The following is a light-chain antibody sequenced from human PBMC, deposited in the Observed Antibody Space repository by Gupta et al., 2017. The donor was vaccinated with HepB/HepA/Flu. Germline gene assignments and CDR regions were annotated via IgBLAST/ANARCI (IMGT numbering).Light chain of an antibody. J-gene: IGLJ2*01. V-gene: IGLV2-23*02. CDR3: CSYVGSGPVV. CDR1: NNDVGSYNL. Sequence: QSALTQPASVSGSPGQSISISCTGTNNDVGSYNLVSWYQQHPGEVPKLIIYEVTKRPSGVSNRCAGYKSGTTAFTTISGHQAEDEADYYYCSYVGSGPVVFGGGTKVTVL. CDR2: EVT.